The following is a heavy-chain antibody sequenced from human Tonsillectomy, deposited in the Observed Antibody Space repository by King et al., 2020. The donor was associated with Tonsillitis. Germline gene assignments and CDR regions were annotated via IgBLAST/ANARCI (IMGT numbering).Heavy chain of an antibody. CDR2: ISKRADNT. CDR1: GFTFGDYA. D-gene: IGHD2-8*02. J-gene: IGHJ4*02. CDR3: AKFEGHPLGQYWFDY. V-gene: IGHV3-23*04. Sequence: VQLVESGGGLVQPGESLRLSCAASGFTFGDYAMGWVRQAPGKGLEWVSLISKRADNTYYADSVKGRFTVSRDNSKNTLYLQMSSLRVGDTALYYCAKFEGHPLGQYWFDYWGQGTLVTVPS.